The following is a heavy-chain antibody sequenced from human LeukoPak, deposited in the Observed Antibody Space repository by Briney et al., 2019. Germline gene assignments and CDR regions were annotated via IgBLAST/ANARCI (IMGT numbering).Heavy chain of an antibody. D-gene: IGHD3-22*01. Sequence: GGSLRLSCAASGFTYNNYWMHWVRQAPGKGLVWVSGINSDGSSATYADSVKGRFIISRDNAKNTLYLEMNSLRAEDMAVYYCAIGVVITTAFDNWGQGTLVTVSS. CDR1: GFTYNNYW. CDR2: INSDGSSA. CDR3: AIGVVITTAFDN. V-gene: IGHV3-74*01. J-gene: IGHJ4*02.